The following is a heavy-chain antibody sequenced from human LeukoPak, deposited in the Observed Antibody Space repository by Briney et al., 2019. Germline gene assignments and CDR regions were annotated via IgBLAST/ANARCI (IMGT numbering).Heavy chain of an antibody. J-gene: IGHJ6*03. D-gene: IGHD2-2*01. CDR2: VSGADGTT. CDR1: GFTFSSYG. V-gene: IGHV3-23*01. CDR3: AKHWSYCSTTSCFFNYYYYYMDV. Sequence: GGSLRLSCAASGFTFSSYGMQWVRQAPGKGLEWVSGVSGADGTTYYADSVKGRFTISRDNSKSTLYLQMNNLRAEDTAVYYCAKHWSYCSTTSCFFNYYYYYMDVWGKGTTVTVSS.